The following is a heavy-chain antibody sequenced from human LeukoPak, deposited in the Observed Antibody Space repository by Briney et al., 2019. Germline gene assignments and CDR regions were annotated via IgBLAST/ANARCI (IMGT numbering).Heavy chain of an antibody. CDR2: IYSSGST. V-gene: IGHV4-39*07. CDR3: ARTPWDIVVVPAANYYYYYYMDV. Sequence: PSETLSLTCRVSGVSISSGSNYWGWIRQPPGKTLEWIGSIYSSGSTYYNSSLKSRVIILIDTAKNHFSLNLSSVTAADTAVYYCARTPWDIVVVPAANYYYYYYMDVWGKGTTVTVSS. D-gene: IGHD2-2*01. J-gene: IGHJ6*03. CDR1: GVSISSGSNY.